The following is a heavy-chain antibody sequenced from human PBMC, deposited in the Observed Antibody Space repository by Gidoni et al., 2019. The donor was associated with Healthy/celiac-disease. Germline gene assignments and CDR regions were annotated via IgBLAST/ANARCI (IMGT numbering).Heavy chain of an antibody. CDR2: MNPNSGNT. Sequence: QVQLLQSGSGVKKPRASLTVSFNASGYTFPSYYSNWVRQANGPGLEWMGCMNPNSGNTGYAQKCQGRVTMTRNTSRSTAYMERSSLRYEDTAVYYCARGFSGWAYWYFDLWGRGTLDTVSS. CDR1: GYTFPSYY. J-gene: IGHJ2*01. D-gene: IGHD6-19*01. V-gene: IGHV1-8*01. CDR3: ARGFSGWAYWYFDL.